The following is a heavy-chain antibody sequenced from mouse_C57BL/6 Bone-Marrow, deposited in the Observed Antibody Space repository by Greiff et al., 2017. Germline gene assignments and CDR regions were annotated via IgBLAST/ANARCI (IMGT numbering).Heavy chain of an antibody. V-gene: IGHV1-64*01. CDR1: GYTFTSYW. Sequence: QVQLQQPGAELVKPGASVKLSCKASGYTFTSYWMHWVKQRPGQGLEWIGMIHPNSGSTNYNEKFKSKDTLTVDKSSSTAYMQLSSLTSEDSAVYCGTREGSSGYLFAYWGQGTLVTVSA. D-gene: IGHD3-2*02. CDR3: TREGSSGYLFAY. CDR2: IHPNSGST. J-gene: IGHJ3*01.